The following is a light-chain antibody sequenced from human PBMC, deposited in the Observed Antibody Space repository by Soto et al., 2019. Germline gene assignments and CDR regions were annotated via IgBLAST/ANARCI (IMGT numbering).Light chain of an antibody. J-gene: IGKJ1*01. CDR3: LRYNLPMRT. CDR2: SAS. CDR1: QAINNF. V-gene: IGKV1-27*01. Sequence: DIQMTQSPSSLSASVGDTVTITCRASQAINNFLAWYQQRPGTVPKLLIYSASTLQSGVPSRFSGRGSGTDFSLTISSLQPEDVATYYCLRYNLPMRTFGPGTKVEL.